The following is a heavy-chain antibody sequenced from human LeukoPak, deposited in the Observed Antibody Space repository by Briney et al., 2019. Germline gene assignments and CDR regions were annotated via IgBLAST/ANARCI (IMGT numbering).Heavy chain of an antibody. J-gene: IGHJ3*02. D-gene: IGHD3-22*01. CDR3: AKSNGYGLIDI. V-gene: IGHV4-38-2*02. Sequence: SETLSLTCTVSGYSISSGYYWAWIRQSPGKGLEWIASIYHSGVTYYSPSLKSRVTISLDTSRNQFSLKLNSVTAADTAVYYCAKSNGYGLIDIWGQGTMVTVSS. CDR1: GYSISSGYY. CDR2: IYHSGVT.